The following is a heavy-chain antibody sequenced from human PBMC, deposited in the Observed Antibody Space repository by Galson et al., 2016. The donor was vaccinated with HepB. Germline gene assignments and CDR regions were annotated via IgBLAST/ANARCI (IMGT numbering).Heavy chain of an antibody. CDR2: VYSDGST. D-gene: IGHD3-16*01. CDR1: GFTVSSNY. J-gene: IGHJ6*03. CDR3: AKNKATARVWGHYYYYMDV. Sequence: SLRLSCAASGFTVSSNYLRWVRQAPGKGLEWVSIVYSDGSTYYSDSVRGRFPISRDNSNNIVYLQMNSLRAEDTAVYFCAKNKATARVWGHYYYYMDVWGKGTTVTVSS. V-gene: IGHV3-53*01.